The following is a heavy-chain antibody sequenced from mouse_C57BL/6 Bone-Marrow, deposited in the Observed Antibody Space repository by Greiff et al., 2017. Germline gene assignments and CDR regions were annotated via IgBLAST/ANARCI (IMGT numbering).Heavy chain of an antibody. CDR1: GYAFSSYW. D-gene: IGHD2-4*01. CDR3: ARGGDYDFSAWFAY. Sequence: QVQLKESGAELVKPGASVKISCKASGYAFSSYWMNWVKQRPGKGLEWIGQIYPGDGDTNYNGKFKGKATLTADKSSSTAYMQLSSLTSEDSAVYFCARGGDYDFSAWFAYWGQGTLVTVSA. J-gene: IGHJ3*01. CDR2: IYPGDGDT. V-gene: IGHV1-80*01.